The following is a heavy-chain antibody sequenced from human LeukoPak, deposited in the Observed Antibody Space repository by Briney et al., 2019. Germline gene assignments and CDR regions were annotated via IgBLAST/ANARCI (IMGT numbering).Heavy chain of an antibody. D-gene: IGHD4-17*01. V-gene: IGHV3-7*01. CDR2: IKQDGSEK. CDR1: GFTFSSYW. Sequence: PGGSLRLSCAASGFTFSSYWMSWVRQAPGKGLEWVAHIKQDGSEKYYVDSVKGRFTISRDNAKNSLYLQMNSLRAEDTAVYYCARDLPNNDYGDYGGSAFDIWGQGTMVTVSS. CDR3: ARDLPNNDYGDYGGSAFDI. J-gene: IGHJ3*02.